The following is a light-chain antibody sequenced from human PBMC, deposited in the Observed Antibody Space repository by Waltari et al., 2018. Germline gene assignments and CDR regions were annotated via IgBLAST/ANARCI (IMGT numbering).Light chain of an antibody. Sequence: DIQMTQSPSTLPASVGDRVTITCRASQLISSWLAWYQQKPGKAPKLLIYKASSLESGVPSRFSGSGSGTEFTLTISSLQPDDFATYYCQQYNSYSRTFGQGTKVEIK. CDR3: QQYNSYSRT. CDR2: KAS. J-gene: IGKJ1*01. V-gene: IGKV1-5*03. CDR1: QLISSW.